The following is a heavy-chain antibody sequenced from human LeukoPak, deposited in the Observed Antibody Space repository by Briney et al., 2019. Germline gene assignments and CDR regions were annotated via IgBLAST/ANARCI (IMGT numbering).Heavy chain of an antibody. D-gene: IGHD6-19*01. V-gene: IGHV3-23*01. CDR3: AKLPVAGLYFDY. J-gene: IGHJ4*02. CDR1: GFTFSSYA. Sequence: PVGSLRLSCAASGFTFSSYAMSWVRQAPGKGLEWISAISDSGGSTYYVDSVKGRFTISRDNSKNTLYLQMNSLRVEDTAVYYCAKLPVAGLYFDYWGQGTLVTVSS. CDR2: ISDSGGST.